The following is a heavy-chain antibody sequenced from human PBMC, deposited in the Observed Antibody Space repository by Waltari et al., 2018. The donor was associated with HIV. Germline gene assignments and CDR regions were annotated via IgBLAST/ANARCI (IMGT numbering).Heavy chain of an antibody. CDR2: INAATGRT. V-gene: IGHV1-3*01. CDR1: GDSISTYV. Sequence: QFVQSGAEVKKPGASITVSGEVSGDSISTYVVHWLRQAPGHRPERMGLINAATGRTQFAQQFQGRLNFTRDTSANVAYMALSALRFEDTAVYYCARGAFSRRTRTSSRLWASWGQGTPVTVSS. CDR3: ARGAFSRRTRTSSRLWAS. D-gene: IGHD6-6*01. J-gene: IGHJ5*02.